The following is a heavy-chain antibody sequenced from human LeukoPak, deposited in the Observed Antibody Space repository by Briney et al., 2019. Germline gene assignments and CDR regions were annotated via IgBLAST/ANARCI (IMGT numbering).Heavy chain of an antibody. J-gene: IGHJ4*02. CDR2: ISWNSGSI. D-gene: IGHD5-24*01. CDR1: GFTFDDYA. Sequence: GGSLRLSCAASGFTFDDYAMHWVRQAPGKGLEWVSGISWNSGSIGYADSVKGRFTISRDNAKNSLYLQMNSLRAEDTALYYCARRDGSFDYWGQGTLVTASS. CDR3: ARRDGSFDY. V-gene: IGHV3-9*01.